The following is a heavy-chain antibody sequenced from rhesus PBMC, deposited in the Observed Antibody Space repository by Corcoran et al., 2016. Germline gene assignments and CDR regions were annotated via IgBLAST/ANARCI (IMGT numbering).Heavy chain of an antibody. CDR2: IYGSGSST. D-gene: IGHD1-14*01. CDR1: GGSISSSY. J-gene: IGHJ6*01. CDR3: ARNALGTTHYGLDS. Sequence: QLQLQESGPGLVKPSETLPVTCAVSGGSISSSYWSWIRQAPGKGLEWIGYIYGSGSSTNYNPSLKSRVTLSVDTSKNQLSLKLSSVTTADTAVYYCARNALGTTHYGLDSWGQGVVVTVS. V-gene: IGHV4-169*01.